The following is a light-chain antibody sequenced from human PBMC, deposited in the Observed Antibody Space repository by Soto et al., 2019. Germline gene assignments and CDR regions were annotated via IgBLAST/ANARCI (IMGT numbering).Light chain of an antibody. CDR1: ASNVGGYNY. V-gene: IGLV2-8*01. Sequence: QSALTQPPSASGSPGQSVTISCTGAASNVGGYNYVSWYQQHPGKPPKRILSEFRERDSGVPDRFSASKSGNTASLTVSGLQAEDEADYYCSSYAGSNNVIFGGGTKVTVL. CDR2: EFR. J-gene: IGLJ2*01. CDR3: SSYAGSNNVI.